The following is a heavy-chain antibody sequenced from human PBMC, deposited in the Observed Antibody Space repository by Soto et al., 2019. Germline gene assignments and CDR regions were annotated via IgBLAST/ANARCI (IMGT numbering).Heavy chain of an antibody. V-gene: IGHV3-7*01. J-gene: IGHJ6*03. CDR2: IKQDGSEK. CDR1: GFTFSSYW. CDR3: ARDLPGITIFGVVTPVYYYYYMDV. D-gene: IGHD3-3*01. Sequence: GGSLRLSCAASGFTFSSYWMSWVRQAPGKGLEWVANIKQDGSEKYYVDSVKGRFTISRDNAKNSLYLQMNSLRAEDTAVYYCARDLPGITIFGVVTPVYYYYYMDVWGKGTTVTVSS.